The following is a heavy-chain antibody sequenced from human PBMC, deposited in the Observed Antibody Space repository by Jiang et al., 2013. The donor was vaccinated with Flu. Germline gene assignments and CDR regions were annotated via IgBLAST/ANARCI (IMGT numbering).Heavy chain of an antibody. CDR1: GLMFSSFA. D-gene: IGHD6-19*01. CDR3: AKAWDSSGWPWDWFDP. V-gene: IGHV3-23*04. J-gene: IGHJ5*02. Sequence: VQLVESGGGLVQPGGSLRLSCVASGLMFSSFAMSWVRQAPGKGLEWVSAISDGGGSTYYADSVRGRFIISRDNSKSTLYLQMNGLRAEDTAVYYCAKAWDSSGWPWDWFDPGAREPWSPSPQ. CDR2: ISDGGGST.